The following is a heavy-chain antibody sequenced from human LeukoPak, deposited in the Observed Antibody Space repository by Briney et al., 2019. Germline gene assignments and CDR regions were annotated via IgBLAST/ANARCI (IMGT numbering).Heavy chain of an antibody. CDR2: INHSGST. Sequence: NPSETLSLTCAVYGGSFNGYYWSWIRQPPGKGLEWIGEINHSGSTNYNPSLKSRVTISVDTSKNQFSLKLSSVTAADTAVYYCAAWDRSSTSCYIGPNAFDIWGQGTMVTVSS. CDR1: GGSFNGYY. CDR3: AAWDRSSTSCYIGPNAFDI. J-gene: IGHJ3*02. V-gene: IGHV4-34*01. D-gene: IGHD2-2*02.